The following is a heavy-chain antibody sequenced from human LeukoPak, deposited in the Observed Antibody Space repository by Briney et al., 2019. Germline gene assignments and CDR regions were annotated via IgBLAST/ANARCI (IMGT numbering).Heavy chain of an antibody. J-gene: IGHJ4*02. CDR1: GYTFTSYD. D-gene: IGHD2-2*01. Sequence: ASVKVSCKASGYTFTSYDINWVRQATGQGLEWMGWMNPNSGNTGYAQKFQGRVTMTRNTSISTAYMELSSLRSEDTAVYYCARGYGVEVPAAEWSLDDYWGQGTLVTVSS. CDR2: MNPNSGNT. CDR3: ARGYGVEVPAAEWSLDDY. V-gene: IGHV1-8*01.